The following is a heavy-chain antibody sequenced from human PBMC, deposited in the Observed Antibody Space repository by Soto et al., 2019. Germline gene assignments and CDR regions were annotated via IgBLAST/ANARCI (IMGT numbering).Heavy chain of an antibody. CDR1: GASFNAYY. CDR2: INYSGSS. CDR3: ARDANGYKYGSYFDY. V-gene: IGHV4-34*01. D-gene: IGHD5-18*01. J-gene: IGHJ4*02. Sequence: SETLSLTCAVSGASFNAYYWSWIRQAPGKGLEWIGEINYSGSSNYNPSLKSRVAMSADRSKNQFSLKVNSVTAADTAVYYCARDANGYKYGSYFDYWGQGALVTVS.